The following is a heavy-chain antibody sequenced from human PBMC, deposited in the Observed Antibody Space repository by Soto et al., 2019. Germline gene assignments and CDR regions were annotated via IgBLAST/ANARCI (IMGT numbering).Heavy chain of an antibody. CDR1: GFTFSSYA. CDR3: AKTTGSSYDALDI. D-gene: IGHD1-26*01. J-gene: IGHJ3*02. V-gene: IGHV3-23*01. Sequence: GGSLRLSCAASGFTFSSYAMSWVRQAPGKGLEWVSAISGSGGSTYYADSVKGRFTISRDNSKNTLYLQMNSLRAEDTAVYYCAKTTGSSYDALDIWFQVTMVTVSS. CDR2: ISGSGGST.